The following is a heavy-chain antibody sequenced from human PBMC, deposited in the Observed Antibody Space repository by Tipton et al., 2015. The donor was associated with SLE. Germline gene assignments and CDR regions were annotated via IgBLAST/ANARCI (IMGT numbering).Heavy chain of an antibody. Sequence: TLSLTCAVYGGSFSGYYWSWIRQPPGKGLEWIGEINHSGSTNYNPSLKSRVTISVDTSKNQFSLKLSSVTAADTAVYYCARGQWLSTTLAFDYWGQGTLVTVSS. D-gene: IGHD3-22*01. V-gene: IGHV4-34*01. CDR1: GGSFSGYY. J-gene: IGHJ4*02. CDR2: INHSGST. CDR3: ARGQWLSTTLAFDY.